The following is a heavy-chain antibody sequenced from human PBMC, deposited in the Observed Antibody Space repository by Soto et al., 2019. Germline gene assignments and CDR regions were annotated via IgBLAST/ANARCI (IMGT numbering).Heavy chain of an antibody. J-gene: IGHJ4*02. CDR3: TRQEMIAFGGVICNDY. CDR2: IRSKANSYAT. V-gene: IGHV3-73*02. CDR1: GFTFIDSA. Sequence: EVQLVASGGGLVQPGGSLKLSCAASGFTFIDSAMHWVRQACGEGLEWVGGIRSKANSYATAYAASVKGRFTISRDDSKNTAYLEMNRLKTEDTAVYYCTRQEMIAFGGVICNDYWGQGTLVTVSS. D-gene: IGHD3-16*02.